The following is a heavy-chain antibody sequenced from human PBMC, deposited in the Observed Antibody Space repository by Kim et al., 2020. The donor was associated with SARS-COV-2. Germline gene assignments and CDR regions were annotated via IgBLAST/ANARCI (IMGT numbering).Heavy chain of an antibody. CDR3: AREDIVVVPAAPLAY. Sequence: SVKVSCKASGGTFSSYAISWVRQAPGQGLEWMGRIIPIFGKANYAQKFQGRVTITADKSTSTAYMELSSLRSEDTAVYYCAREDIVVVPAAPLAYWGQGTLVTVSS. CDR2: IIPIFGKA. CDR1: GGTFSSYA. D-gene: IGHD2-2*01. V-gene: IGHV1-69*04. J-gene: IGHJ4*02.